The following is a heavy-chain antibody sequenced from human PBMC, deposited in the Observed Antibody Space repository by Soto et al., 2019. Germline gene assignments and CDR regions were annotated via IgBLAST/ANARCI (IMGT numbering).Heavy chain of an antibody. V-gene: IGHV1-69*06. CDR2: IIPIFGTA. J-gene: IGHJ6*02. CDR1: GGTFSSYA. D-gene: IGHD5-12*01. CDR3: GRGTDIVATIPPRIYGMDV. Sequence: QVQLVQSGAEVKKPGSSVKVSCKASGGTFSSYAISWVRQAPGQGLEWMGGIIPIFGTANYAQKFQGRVTITADKATSTAYMELSSLRAEDTAVYYCGRGTDIVATIPPRIYGMDVWGQGTTVTVSS.